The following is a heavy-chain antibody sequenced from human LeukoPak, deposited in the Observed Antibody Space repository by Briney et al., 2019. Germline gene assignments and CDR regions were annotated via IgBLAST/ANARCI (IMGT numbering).Heavy chain of an antibody. Sequence: GGSLRLSCAPSGFTVSGNYMAWLRQAPGKGLEGVSIIYGGGNTYYVDSVRGRFTISRDNSKNTVDLQMNSLRAEDTAVYYCARGGLALRPAYFDHWGQGTLVTVSS. CDR2: IYGGGNT. V-gene: IGHV3-53*01. CDR3: ARGGLALRPAYFDH. J-gene: IGHJ4*02. D-gene: IGHD1-7*01. CDR1: GFTVSGNY.